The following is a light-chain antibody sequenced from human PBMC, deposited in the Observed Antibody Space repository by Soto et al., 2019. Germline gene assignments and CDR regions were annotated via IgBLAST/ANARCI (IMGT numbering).Light chain of an antibody. J-gene: IGLJ2*01. Sequence: QSVLTQPRSVSGSPGQSVTISCTGTSSDVGGYDYVAWYQQYPGKAPKVMIYDVSQRPSGVPDRFSGSKSGNTASLTISGLQAEDEADYYCSSYAGNYTWRLFGGGTKVTVL. CDR3: SSYAGNYTWRL. CDR2: DVS. CDR1: SSDVGGYDY. V-gene: IGLV2-11*01.